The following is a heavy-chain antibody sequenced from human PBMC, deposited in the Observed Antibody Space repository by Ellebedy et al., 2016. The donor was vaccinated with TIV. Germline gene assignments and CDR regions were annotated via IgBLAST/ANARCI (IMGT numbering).Heavy chain of an antibody. CDR1: GGSISSYY. Sequence: SETLSLXXTVSGGSISSYYWSWIRQPPGKGLEWIGYIYYSGSTNYNPSLKSRVTISVDTSKNQFSLKLSSVTAADTAVYYCARDCGYETFDYWGQGTLVTVSS. V-gene: IGHV4-59*12. CDR3: ARDCGYETFDY. CDR2: IYYSGST. J-gene: IGHJ4*02. D-gene: IGHD5-12*01.